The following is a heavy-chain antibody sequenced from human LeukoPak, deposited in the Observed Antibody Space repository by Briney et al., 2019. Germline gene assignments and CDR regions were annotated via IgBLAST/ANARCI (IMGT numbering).Heavy chain of an antibody. CDR1: GLIFSDYY. V-gene: IGHV3-11*01. Sequence: GGSLRLSCAASGLIFSDYYMTWVRQAPGKGLEWISYITTNGASTYYANSVKGRFTISRDNAQNSLFLQMNSLRAEDTAIYYCARVGLDNTGWHISWFDPWGQGTLVTVSS. D-gene: IGHD6-19*01. CDR3: ARVGLDNTGWHISWFDP. CDR2: ITTNGAST. J-gene: IGHJ5*02.